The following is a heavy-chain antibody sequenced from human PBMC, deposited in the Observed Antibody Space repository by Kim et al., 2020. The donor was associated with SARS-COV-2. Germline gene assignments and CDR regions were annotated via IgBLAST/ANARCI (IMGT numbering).Heavy chain of an antibody. CDR3: ARYGNPQAPENFDY. V-gene: IGHV3-30*07. Sequence: ADSVKGRFTISRDNSKNTLYLQMNSLRAEDTAVYYCARYGNPQAPENFDYWGQGTLVTVSS. J-gene: IGHJ4*02. D-gene: IGHD4-4*01.